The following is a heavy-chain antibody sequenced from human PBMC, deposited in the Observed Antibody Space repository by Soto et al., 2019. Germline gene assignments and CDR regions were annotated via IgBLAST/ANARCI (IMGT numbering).Heavy chain of an antibody. CDR1: GYSFTSYW. CDR2: IYPGDSDT. Sequence: GESLKISCKGSGYSFTSYWIGWVRQMPGMPGKGLEWMGIIYPGDSDTRYSPSFQGQVTISADKSTSTAYLQWSSLKASDTAIYYCARHRSPYYNYYGMDVRGQGTTVTVSS. J-gene: IGHJ6*02. CDR3: ARHRSPYYNYYGMDV. V-gene: IGHV5-51*01.